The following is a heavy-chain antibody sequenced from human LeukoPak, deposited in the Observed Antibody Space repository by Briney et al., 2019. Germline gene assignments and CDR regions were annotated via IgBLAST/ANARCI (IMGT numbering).Heavy chain of an antibody. J-gene: IGHJ1*01. CDR3: VGGTGWRLDS. Sequence: PGGSLRLSCAASGFTFSTYWMNWVRQAPGKGLEWVAIIKQDGSEESYVDSVKGRFIISRDNAKNSLYLQMNSLRVEDTAVYYCVGGTGWRLDSWGQGTLVTVSS. V-gene: IGHV3-7*05. D-gene: IGHD6-19*01. CDR1: GFTFSTYW. CDR2: IKQDGSEE.